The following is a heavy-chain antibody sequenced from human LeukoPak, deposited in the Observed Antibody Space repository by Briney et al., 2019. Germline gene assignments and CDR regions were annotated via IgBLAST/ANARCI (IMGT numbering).Heavy chain of an antibody. D-gene: IGHD1-7*01. V-gene: IGHV4-38-2*02. Sequence: PSETLSPTCTVSGYSISSGYYWGWIRQPPGKGLEWIGSIYHSGSTYYNPSLKSRVTISVDTSKNQFSLKLSSVTAAGTAVYYCARDPYNWNYGWFDPWGQGTLVTVSS. CDR1: GYSISSGYY. J-gene: IGHJ5*02. CDR3: ARDPYNWNYGWFDP. CDR2: IYHSGST.